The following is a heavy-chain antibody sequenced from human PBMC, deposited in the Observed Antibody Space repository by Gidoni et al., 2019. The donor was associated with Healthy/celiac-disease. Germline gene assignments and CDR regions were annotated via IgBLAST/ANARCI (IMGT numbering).Heavy chain of an antibody. CDR2: IDPGDSYT. Sequence: EVQLVQSGAEVKKPGESLRISCKVSGYSFPGNWISWVLQMPGKGLEWMGRIDPGDSYTNYSPSFQGHVTISADKSISTAYLQWSSLKASDTAMYYCARSNIRVLRYFDWPPPHYYGMDVWGQGTTVTVSS. D-gene: IGHD3-9*01. CDR1: GYSFPGNW. V-gene: IGHV5-10-1*03. CDR3: ARSNIRVLRYFDWPPPHYYGMDV. J-gene: IGHJ6*02.